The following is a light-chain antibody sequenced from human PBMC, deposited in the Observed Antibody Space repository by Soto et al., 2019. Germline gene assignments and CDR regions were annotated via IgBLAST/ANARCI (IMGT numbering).Light chain of an antibody. CDR2: NAS. V-gene: IGKV1-5*01. J-gene: IGKJ1*01. CDR1: QRIXNW. Sequence: IQMTQSPSTLPASVGDRVTITCRASQRIXNWLGWYQQKPGKAPKLLXVNASSLERGGPSRLSGSGSETEFTLTISSLQPDYFATYYFQQYRTYPWTFGQGTKVDIK. CDR3: QQYRTYPWT.